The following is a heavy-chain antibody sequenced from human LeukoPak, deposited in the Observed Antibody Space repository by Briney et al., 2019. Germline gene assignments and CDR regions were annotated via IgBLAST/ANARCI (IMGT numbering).Heavy chain of an antibody. CDR2: ISSSGSTI. Sequence: GGSLRLSCAASGFTFSSYEMNWVRQAPGKGLEWVSYISSSGSTIYYADSVKGRFTISRDNSKNTLYLQMNSLRAEDTAVYYCARAGVVTFHYYYYMDVWGKGTTVTISS. V-gene: IGHV3-48*03. CDR1: GFTFSSYE. D-gene: IGHD3-3*01. CDR3: ARAGVVTFHYYYYMDV. J-gene: IGHJ6*03.